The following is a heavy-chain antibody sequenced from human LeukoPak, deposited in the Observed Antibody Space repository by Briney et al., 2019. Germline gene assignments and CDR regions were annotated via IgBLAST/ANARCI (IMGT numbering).Heavy chain of an antibody. CDR1: GVSISNNYYY. D-gene: IGHD1-26*01. Sequence: PSETLSLTCTVSGVSISNNYYYWAWIRQPPGKGLEMLGYVHYTGSTFYNSSLKSRVTISADTSQNQSSLSLTSVTAADTAVYYCATLGLLRGAGFNLATHFDFWGQGTLVTVSS. CDR3: ATLGLLRGAGFNLATHFDF. J-gene: IGHJ4*02. CDR2: VHYTGST. V-gene: IGHV4-39*01.